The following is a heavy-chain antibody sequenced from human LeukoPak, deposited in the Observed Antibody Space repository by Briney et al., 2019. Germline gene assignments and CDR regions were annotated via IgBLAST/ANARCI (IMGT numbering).Heavy chain of an antibody. CDR3: ARLAEDGFDP. V-gene: IGHV4-59*01. J-gene: IGHJ5*02. CDR2: IYYSGST. Sequence: PSETLSLTCTVSGGSISSYYWSWIRQPPGKGLEWIGYIYYSGSTNYNPSLKSRVTISVDTSKNQFSLKLGSVTAADTAVYYCARLAEDGFDPWGQGTLVTVSS. CDR1: GGSISSYY.